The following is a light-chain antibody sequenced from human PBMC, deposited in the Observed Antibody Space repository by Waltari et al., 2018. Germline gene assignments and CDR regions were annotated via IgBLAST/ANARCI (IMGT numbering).Light chain of an antibody. CDR3: SSYTGRNNLYV. J-gene: IGLJ1*01. V-gene: IGLV2-14*01. CDR1: SSDVGFYNF. CDR2: EVS. Sequence: QSVLTQPASVSGSPGQSITLSCAGTSSDVGFYNFVSWYQPPPAKVPKLLIHEVSNRPSGVSTRFSGSKSGNTASLTISELQAEDEADYYCSSYTGRNNLYVFGTGTTVTVL.